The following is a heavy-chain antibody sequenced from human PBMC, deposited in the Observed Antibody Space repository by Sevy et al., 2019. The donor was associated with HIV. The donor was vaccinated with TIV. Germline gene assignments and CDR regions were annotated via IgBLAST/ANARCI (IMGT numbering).Heavy chain of an antibody. CDR2: IWYDGSNK. Sequence: GGSLRLSCAASGFTFSSYGMHWVRQAPGKGLEWVAVIWYDGSNKYYADSVKGRFTIPRDNSKNTLYLQMNSLRAEDTAVYYCARGEARYYYYYMDVWGKGTTVTVSS. CDR1: GFTFSSYG. V-gene: IGHV3-33*08. CDR3: ARGEARYYYYYMDV. J-gene: IGHJ6*03.